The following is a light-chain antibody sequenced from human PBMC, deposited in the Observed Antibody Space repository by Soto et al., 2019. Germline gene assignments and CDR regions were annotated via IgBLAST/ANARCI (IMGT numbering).Light chain of an antibody. CDR1: QSIYSK. V-gene: IGKV3-20*01. CDR2: DAS. Sequence: EILLTQSPATLSLSPGEGATLSCRASQSIYSKLAWYQQRRGQTPRLLIYDASSRATGIPARFSGSGFGTDFTLTISRLEAEDFAVYHCQQYGTSPLTFGGGTKLEIK. CDR3: QQYGTSPLT. J-gene: IGKJ4*01.